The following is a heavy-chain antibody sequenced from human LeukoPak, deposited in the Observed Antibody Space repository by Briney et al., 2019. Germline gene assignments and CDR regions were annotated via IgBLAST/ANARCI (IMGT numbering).Heavy chain of an antibody. CDR1: GFTFSSYS. CDR3: ARVPYYYDSSGYSDY. CDR2: ISSSSSYI. Sequence: GGSLRLSCAASGFTFSSYSMNWVRQAPGKGLEWVSSISSSSSYIYYADSVKGRFTISRDNAKNSLYLQMNSLRAEDTAVFYCARVPYYYDSSGYSDYWGQGTLVTVSS. J-gene: IGHJ4*02. V-gene: IGHV3-21*01. D-gene: IGHD3-22*01.